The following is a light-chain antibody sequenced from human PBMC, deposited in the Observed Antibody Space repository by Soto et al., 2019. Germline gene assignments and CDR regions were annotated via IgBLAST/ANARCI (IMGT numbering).Light chain of an antibody. CDR3: QQRYSTPYT. V-gene: IGKV1-39*01. Sequence: DILMTQSPSSLSSSVGDRVTITCQASQSISSYINWYQQKPGKAPRLLIYAASSLQSGVPSRFSGSGSGTDFTLTISSLQPEDFATYYCQQRYSTPYTFGEGTKLEIK. CDR2: AAS. CDR1: QSISSY. J-gene: IGKJ2*01.